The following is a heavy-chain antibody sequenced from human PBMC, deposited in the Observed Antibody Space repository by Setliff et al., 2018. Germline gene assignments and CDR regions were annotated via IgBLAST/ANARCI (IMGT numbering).Heavy chain of an antibody. CDR3: ASRRTGPGGWFDY. CDR1: GGSISSYS. V-gene: IGHV4-59*08. Sequence: PSETLSLTCTVSGGSISSYSWSWIRQPPGKGLQWIGYISYSGATNYSPSLKSRVTISVDTSKNQFSLKLTSVTAADTAIYYCASRRTGPGGWFDYWGQGTLVTVSS. D-gene: IGHD1-26*01. CDR2: ISYSGAT. J-gene: IGHJ5*01.